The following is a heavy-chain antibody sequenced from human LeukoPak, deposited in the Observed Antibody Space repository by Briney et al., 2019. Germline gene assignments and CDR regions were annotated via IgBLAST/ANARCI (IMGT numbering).Heavy chain of an antibody. D-gene: IGHD5-18*01. V-gene: IGHV3-23*01. CDR2: ISGSGGST. CDR3: AQGRLGYSYGAFDH. J-gene: IGHJ4*02. CDR1: VVTSCNVA. Sequence: GGSLRPSCAASVVTSCNVAMSCVRQAPGKGLGWVSGISGSGGSTNYADSVKGRFTSSRDNSKNPLYLQMHSLRAEDTAVYYCAQGRLGYSYGAFDHWGQGTLVTVSS.